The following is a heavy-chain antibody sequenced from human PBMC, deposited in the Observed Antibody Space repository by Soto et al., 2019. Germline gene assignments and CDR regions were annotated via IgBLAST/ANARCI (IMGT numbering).Heavy chain of an antibody. CDR2: IYYSGST. D-gene: IGHD3-3*01. Sequence: LTCTVTGGSISSGGYYWSWIRQHPGKGLEWIGYIYYSGSTYYNQSLKSRVTISVDTSKNQFSLKLSSVTAADTAVYYCARLLHDFWSGYPHTWGQGTLVTVSS. J-gene: IGHJ5*02. CDR3: ARLLHDFWSGYPHT. CDR1: GGSISSGGYY. V-gene: IGHV4-31*03.